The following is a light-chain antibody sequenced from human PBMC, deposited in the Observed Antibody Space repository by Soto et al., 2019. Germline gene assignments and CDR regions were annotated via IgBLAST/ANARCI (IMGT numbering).Light chain of an antibody. CDR2: KAS. Sequence: DIQMTQSPSTLSASVGDRVTITCRASQSISYWLAWYQQKPGKAPRLLIYKASSLESGVPSRFSGTGSGTEFTLTISSLQPDDFATYYCQQYKTYSTFGQGTKVEIK. V-gene: IGKV1-5*03. CDR3: QQYKTYST. CDR1: QSISYW. J-gene: IGKJ1*01.